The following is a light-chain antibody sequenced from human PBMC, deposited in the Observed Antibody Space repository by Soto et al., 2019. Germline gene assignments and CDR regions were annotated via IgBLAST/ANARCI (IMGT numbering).Light chain of an antibody. J-gene: IGKJ3*01. CDR1: QSISTY. CDR3: QQSFSTPFT. Sequence: DIQMTQSPSSLSASVGDRVTITCRASQSISTYLNWYQQKVGKAPKLLIYAASNLQSGVPSRFSGSGSGTDFTLTISSLQPEDCATYYCQQSFSTPFTFGPGTKVDLK. CDR2: AAS. V-gene: IGKV1-39*01.